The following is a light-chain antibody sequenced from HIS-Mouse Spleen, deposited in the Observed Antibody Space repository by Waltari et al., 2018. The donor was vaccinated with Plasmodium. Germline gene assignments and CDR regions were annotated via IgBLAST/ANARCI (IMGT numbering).Light chain of an antibody. V-gene: IGKV1-39*01. CDR2: AAS. Sequence: DIQMTKSPSSLSASVGERGTITCRASQSISSYLNWYQQKPGKAPNLLIYAASSLQSGVPSRFSGSGSGTDFTLTISSLQPEDFATYYCQQSYSTWTFGQGTKVEIK. CDR3: QQSYSTWT. CDR1: QSISSY. J-gene: IGKJ1*01.